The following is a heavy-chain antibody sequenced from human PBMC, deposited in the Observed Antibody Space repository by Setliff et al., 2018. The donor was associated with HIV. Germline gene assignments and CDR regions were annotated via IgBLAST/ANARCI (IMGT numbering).Heavy chain of an antibody. CDR1: GYRFTSYA. V-gene: IGHV7-4-1*02. Sequence: ASVKVSCKASGYRFTSYAMSWVRQAPGQGLEWMGWINTHTGNPTYAQGFTGRFVFSLDTSASAAYMDLSSLRSEDTAVYYCARIWGIPPLYYFDYWGQGTLVTVSS. CDR3: ARIWGIPPLYYFDY. CDR2: INTHTGNP. D-gene: IGHD3-16*01. J-gene: IGHJ4*02.